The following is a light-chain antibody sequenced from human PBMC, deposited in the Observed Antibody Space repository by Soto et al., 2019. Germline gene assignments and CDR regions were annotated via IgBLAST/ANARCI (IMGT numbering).Light chain of an antibody. CDR2: DVR. CDR1: SSEVGGYNY. V-gene: IGLV2-14*03. Sequence: QSALTQPASVSGSTGQSITMSCTRTSSEVGGYNYVSWYQHHPGKAPKLVIYDVRYRPSGVSGRFSGSKSGNTASLTISGLQAEDEADYYCSSYTSISTLWVFGTGTKLTVL. CDR3: SSYTSISTLWV. J-gene: IGLJ1*01.